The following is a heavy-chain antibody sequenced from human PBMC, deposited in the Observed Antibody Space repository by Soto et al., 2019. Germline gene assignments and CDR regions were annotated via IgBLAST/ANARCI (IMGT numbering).Heavy chain of an antibody. J-gene: IGHJ6*03. CDR2: IYYSGST. CDR3: ATLGIAAAGLHYYYYMDV. CDR1: GGSISSYY. Sequence: SETLSLTCTVSGGSISSYYWSWIRQPPGKGLEWIGYIYYSGSTNYNPSLKSRVTISVDTSKNQFSLKLSSVTAADTAVYYCATLGIAAAGLHYYYYMDVWGKGTLVTVSS. D-gene: IGHD6-13*01. V-gene: IGHV4-59*01.